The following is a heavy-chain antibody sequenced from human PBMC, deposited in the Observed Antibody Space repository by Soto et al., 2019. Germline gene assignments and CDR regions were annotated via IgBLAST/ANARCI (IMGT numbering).Heavy chain of an antibody. CDR2: SYYSGTT. V-gene: IGHV4-59*01. J-gene: IGHJ4*02. CDR1: GGSINNYY. CDR3: ARRQDWNYLFDN. Sequence: SATLSLTCTFSGGSINNYYWSWIRQSPGRGLEWIGCSYYSGTTNYNPSLSSRVTISIGASKTQFSLRLRSVTAADTAVYYCARRQDWNYLFDNWGPGILVTVSS. D-gene: IGHD1-7*01.